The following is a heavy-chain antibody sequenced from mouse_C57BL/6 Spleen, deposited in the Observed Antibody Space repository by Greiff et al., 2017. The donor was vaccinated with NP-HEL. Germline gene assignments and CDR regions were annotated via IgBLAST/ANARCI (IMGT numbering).Heavy chain of an antibody. V-gene: IGHV5-6*02. CDR2: ISSGGSYT. Sequence: EVKLVESGGDLVKPGGSLKLSCAASGFTFSSYGMSWVRQTPDKRLEWVATISSGGSYTYYPDSVKGRFTISRDKAKNTLYLQMSSLKSEDAAMYYCARLTGYAMDYWGQGTSVTVSS. J-gene: IGHJ4*01. D-gene: IGHD4-1*01. CDR1: GFTFSSYG. CDR3: ARLTGYAMDY.